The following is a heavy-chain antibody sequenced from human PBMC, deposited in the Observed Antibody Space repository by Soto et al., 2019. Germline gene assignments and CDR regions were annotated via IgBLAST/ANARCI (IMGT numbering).Heavy chain of an antibody. CDR3: AKNVDYGDLPANWYFDL. D-gene: IGHD4-17*01. J-gene: IGHJ2*01. CDR2: ISGSGGST. CDR1: GFTFSSYA. Sequence: EVQLLESGGGLVQPGGSLRLSCAASGFTFSSYAMSWVRQAPGKGLEWVSAISGSGGSTYYADSVKGRFTISRDNSKNTLYQQMNSLRAEDTAVYYCAKNVDYGDLPANWYFDLWGRGTLVTVPS. V-gene: IGHV3-23*01.